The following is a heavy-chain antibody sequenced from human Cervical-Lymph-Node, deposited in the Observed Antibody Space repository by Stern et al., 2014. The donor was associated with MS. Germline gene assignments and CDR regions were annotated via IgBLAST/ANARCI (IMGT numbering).Heavy chain of an antibody. CDR3: ARGQTVETQYYYYGMDV. CDR1: GFTFSDYF. V-gene: IGHV3-11*01. Sequence: VQLVESGGTLVKPGGSLRLSCVASGFTFSDYFLTWVRQAPGKGLEWISYISNNGDTIYYADSVRGSFTISRDNAKSSVFLQMNSLRAEDTALYYCARGQTVETQYYYYGMDVWGRGTTVTVSS. D-gene: IGHD4-23*01. J-gene: IGHJ6*02. CDR2: ISNNGDTI.